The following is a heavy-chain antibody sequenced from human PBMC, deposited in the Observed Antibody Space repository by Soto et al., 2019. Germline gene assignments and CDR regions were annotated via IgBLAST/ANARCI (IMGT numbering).Heavy chain of an antibody. CDR3: AMNSVDYYDSSGYPSNYFDY. J-gene: IGHJ4*02. Sequence: QVQLVESGGGVVQPGRSLRLSCAASGFTFSSYGMHWVRQAPGKGLEWVSVIWYDGSNKYYADSVKGRFTISRDNSKNTLYLQMNSLRAEDTAVYYCAMNSVDYYDSSGYPSNYFDYWGQGTLVTVSS. CDR2: IWYDGSNK. CDR1: GFTFSSYG. D-gene: IGHD3-22*01. V-gene: IGHV3-33*01.